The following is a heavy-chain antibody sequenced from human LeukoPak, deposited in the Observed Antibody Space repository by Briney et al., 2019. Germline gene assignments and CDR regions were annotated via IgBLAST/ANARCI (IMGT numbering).Heavy chain of an antibody. CDR2: TIPIFGTA. V-gene: IGHV1-69*01. CDR3: ARAPGFCSSTSCSPADP. Sequence: ASVKVSCKASGGTFSSYAISWVRQAPGQGLEWMGGTIPIFGTANYAQKFQGRVTITADESTSTAYMELSSLRSEDTAVYYCARAPGFCSSTSCSPADPWGQGTLVTVSS. J-gene: IGHJ5*02. CDR1: GGTFSSYA. D-gene: IGHD2-2*01.